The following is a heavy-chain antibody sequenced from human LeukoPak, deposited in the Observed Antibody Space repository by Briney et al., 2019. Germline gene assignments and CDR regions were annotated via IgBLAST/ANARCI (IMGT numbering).Heavy chain of an antibody. CDR3: ASCYGVGTEWFDP. CDR2: IYHSGST. J-gene: IGHJ5*02. Sequence: PSETLSLTCSGYGFSTYGIYYRGWFRPPPGKGLEWIGSIYHSGSTYYNPSLKSRVTISVDTTKNQFSLKLSSVTAADTAEYYCASCYGVGTEWFDPWGQGTLVTVSS. CDR1: GFSTYGIYY. D-gene: IGHD1-7*01. V-gene: IGHV4-38-2*01.